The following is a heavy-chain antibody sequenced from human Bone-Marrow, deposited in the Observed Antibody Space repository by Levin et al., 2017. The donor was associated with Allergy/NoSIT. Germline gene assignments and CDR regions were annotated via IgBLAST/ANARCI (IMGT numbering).Heavy chain of an antibody. CDR1: GLLFAGYD. V-gene: IGHV1-2*06. CDR2: INPRSGGT. D-gene: IGHD2/OR15-2a*01. CDR3: ATGACATTWCSNYFDF. Sequence: GESLKISCQASGLLFAGYDIHWVRQAPGQGLEWMGRINPRSGGTNYAQKFQGSVTMTGDPSISTVYMELTRLTSDDTAMYYCATGACATTWCSNYFDFWGQGTLVTVSS. J-gene: IGHJ4*02.